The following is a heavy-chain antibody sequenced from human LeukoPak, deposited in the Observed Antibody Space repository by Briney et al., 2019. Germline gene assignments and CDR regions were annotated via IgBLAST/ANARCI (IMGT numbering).Heavy chain of an antibody. D-gene: IGHD3-3*01. CDR3: ARAGVLRFLEWLLSPFDY. CDR2: ISYDGSNK. V-gene: IGHV3-30-3*01. J-gene: IGHJ4*02. Sequence: HPGGSLRLSCAASGFTFSSYAMHWVRQAPGKGLEWVAAISYDGSNKYYADSVKGRFTISRDNSKNTLYLQMNSLRAEDTAVYYCARAGVLRFLEWLLSPFDYWGQGTLVTVSS. CDR1: GFTFSSYA.